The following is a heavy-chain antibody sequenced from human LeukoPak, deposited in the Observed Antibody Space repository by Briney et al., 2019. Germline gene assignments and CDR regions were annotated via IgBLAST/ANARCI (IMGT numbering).Heavy chain of an antibody. CDR1: RYTFTSYD. D-gene: IGHD3-22*01. CDR3: ARLSQTPDYYSNGGYYYLGY. CDR2: MNPNTGRT. Sequence: ASVKVSCKASRYTFTSYDINWVREAAGQRLEWMGWMNPNTGRTGFAQKFQGRLTMTRDASISTAYIELSRLRSDETAVYYCARLSQTPDYYSNGGYYYLGYWGQGTPVTVSS. V-gene: IGHV1-8*01. J-gene: IGHJ4*02.